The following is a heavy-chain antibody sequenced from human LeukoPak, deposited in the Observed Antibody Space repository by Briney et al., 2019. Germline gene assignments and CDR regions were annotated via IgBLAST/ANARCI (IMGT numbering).Heavy chain of an antibody. J-gene: IGHJ4*02. D-gene: IGHD2-15*01. V-gene: IGHV1-2*02. Sequence: ASVKVSCKTSGYRFSDYYMHWVRQAPGQGLEWMGWVNSNSGGTHYAQKFAGRVTMTRDTSISTAYMELSRLKSDDTAVYYCARGYCSGGSCYHFESWGQGTLVTVSS. CDR3: ARGYCSGGSCYHFES. CDR2: VNSNSGGT. CDR1: GYRFSDYY.